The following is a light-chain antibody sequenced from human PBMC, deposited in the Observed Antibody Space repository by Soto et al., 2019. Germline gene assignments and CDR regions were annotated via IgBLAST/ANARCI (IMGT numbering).Light chain of an antibody. J-gene: IGLJ2*01. V-gene: IGLV2-11*01. CDR2: DVI. Sequence: QSALTQPRSVSGSPGQSVTISCTGSSSDVGAYDYVSWHQQHPGKAPKLVIYDVIKRPSGVPDRFSGSKSGNTASLTISGLQAEDDADYYCCSYAGSYTLVFGGRTKLTVL. CDR3: CSYAGSYTLV. CDR1: SSDVGAYDY.